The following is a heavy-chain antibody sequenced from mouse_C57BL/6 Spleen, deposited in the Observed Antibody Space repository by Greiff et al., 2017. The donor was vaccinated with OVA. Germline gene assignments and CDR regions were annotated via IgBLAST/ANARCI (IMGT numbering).Heavy chain of an antibody. CDR3: ARRNYAMDY. CDR1: GYSITSGYY. CDR2: ISYDGSN. J-gene: IGHJ4*01. Sequence: DVKLQESGPGLVKPSQSPSLTCSVTGYSITSGYYWNWIRQFPGNKLEWMGYISYDGSNNYNPSLKNRISITRDTSKNQFFLKLNSVTTEDTATYYCARRNYAMDYWGQGTSVTVSS. V-gene: IGHV3-6*01.